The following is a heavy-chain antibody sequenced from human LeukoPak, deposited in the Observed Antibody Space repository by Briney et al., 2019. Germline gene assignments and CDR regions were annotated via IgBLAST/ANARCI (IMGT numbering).Heavy chain of an antibody. J-gene: IGHJ3*02. CDR3: ARQSAPYDAFDI. V-gene: IGHV4-30-2*01. Sequence: SETLSLTCAVSDGSISSGGFSWSWLRQPPGKGLEWIGYIYHSGSTYYNPSLKSRVTISGDRSKNQFSLKVSSVTAADTAMYYCARQSAPYDAFDIWGQGTMVTVSS. CDR2: IYHSGST. CDR1: DGSISSGGFS.